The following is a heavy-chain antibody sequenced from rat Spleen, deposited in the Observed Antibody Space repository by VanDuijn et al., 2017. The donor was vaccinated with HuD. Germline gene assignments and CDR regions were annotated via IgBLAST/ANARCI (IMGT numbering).Heavy chain of an antibody. CDR2: ISYEGSNT. Sequence: EVGLVDSGGGLVQPGRSMKLSCAASGFTFSNYVMAWVRQAPTKGLEWVASISYEGSNTYYGDSVKGRFTISRDNAKSTLYLQMNSLTSEDTATYYCARPGITSYVMDAWGQGASVTVSS. CDR1: GFTFSNYV. V-gene: IGHV5-22*01. D-gene: IGHD1-4*01. J-gene: IGHJ4*01. CDR3: ARPGITSYVMDA.